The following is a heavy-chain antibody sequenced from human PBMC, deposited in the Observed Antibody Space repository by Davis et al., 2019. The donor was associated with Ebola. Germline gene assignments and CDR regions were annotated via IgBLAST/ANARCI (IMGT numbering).Heavy chain of an antibody. Sequence: GESLKISCAASGFTFRSYAMSWVRQAPGKGLEWVTGISGGAYRTYYADSVKGRFTTSGDNSKNTQWLQMSSLRAEGTAVYYCASRCTGYDCYGCHDYWGQGTLVTVSS. CDR1: GFTFRSYA. CDR2: ISGGAYRT. J-gene: IGHJ4*02. CDR3: ASRCTGYDCYGCHDY. D-gene: IGHD5-12*01. V-gene: IGHV3-23*01.